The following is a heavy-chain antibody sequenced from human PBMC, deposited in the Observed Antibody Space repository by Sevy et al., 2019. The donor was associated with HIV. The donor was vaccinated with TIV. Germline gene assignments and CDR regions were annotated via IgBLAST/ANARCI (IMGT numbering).Heavy chain of an antibody. J-gene: IGHJ4*02. Sequence: GESLKISCKGSGYTFASNWIGWVRQMPGKGLEWMGIIYPGDSDTRYSPSFQGQVTISADKSISIAYLQWSSLKASDTAMYYCARTYDSNSSCDYWGQGTLVTVSS. CDR3: ARTYDSNSSCDY. D-gene: IGHD3-22*01. V-gene: IGHV5-51*01. CDR2: IYPGDSDT. CDR1: GYTFASNW.